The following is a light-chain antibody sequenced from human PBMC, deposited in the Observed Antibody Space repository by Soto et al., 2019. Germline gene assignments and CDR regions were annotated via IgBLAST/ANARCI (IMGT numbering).Light chain of an antibody. J-gene: IGKJ1*01. CDR1: DTINIY. CDR2: GAS. CDR3: QQYNNWPRT. V-gene: IGKV3-15*01. Sequence: ELVLPPGPGTLSLSPGERARLSCMASDTINIYLAWYQQKPGQAPRLLIYGASTRATGIPARFSGSGSGTEFTLTISSLQSEDFAVYYCQQYNNWPRTFGQGTKVDNK.